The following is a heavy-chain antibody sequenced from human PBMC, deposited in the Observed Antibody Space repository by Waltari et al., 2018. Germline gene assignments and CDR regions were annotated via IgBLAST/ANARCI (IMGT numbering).Heavy chain of an antibody. V-gene: IGHV3-30-3*01. Sequence: QVQLVESGGGVVQPGRSLRLSCAASGFTFSSYAMHWVRQAPGKGLEWVAVISYDGSNKYYADSVKGRFTISRDNSKNTLYLQMNSLRAEDTAVYYCARESKASDAFDIWGQGTMVTVSS. CDR2: ISYDGSNK. CDR1: GFTFSSYA. J-gene: IGHJ3*02. CDR3: ARESKASDAFDI.